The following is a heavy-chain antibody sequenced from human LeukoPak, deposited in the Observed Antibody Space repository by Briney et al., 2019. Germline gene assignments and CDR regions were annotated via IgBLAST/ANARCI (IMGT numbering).Heavy chain of an antibody. Sequence: PGGSLRLSCAASGFTFSRSWMTWVRQAPGKGLEWVANIKQDGSEKYYADSVKGRFTISRDNSKNTLYLQMNSLRAEDTAVYYCAKDQILTGYYSPYYFDYWGQGTLVTVSS. CDR1: GFTFSRSW. V-gene: IGHV3-7*01. D-gene: IGHD3-9*01. J-gene: IGHJ4*02. CDR3: AKDQILTGYYSPYYFDY. CDR2: IKQDGSEK.